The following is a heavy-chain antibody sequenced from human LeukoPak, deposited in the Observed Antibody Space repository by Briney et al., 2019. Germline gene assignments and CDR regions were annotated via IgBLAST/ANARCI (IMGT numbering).Heavy chain of an antibody. Sequence: GRSLRLSCAASGFTSSDYGMHRVRQAPGKGLEWVAVVSYDGTNEKYADPVKGRFTISRDNSKNTLSLQMNSLRADDTAVYYCAKDWANGDYIDHWGQGTLVTVSS. CDR1: GFTSSDYG. D-gene: IGHD2-8*01. CDR3: AKDWANGDYIDH. V-gene: IGHV3-30*18. J-gene: IGHJ4*02. CDR2: VSYDGTNE.